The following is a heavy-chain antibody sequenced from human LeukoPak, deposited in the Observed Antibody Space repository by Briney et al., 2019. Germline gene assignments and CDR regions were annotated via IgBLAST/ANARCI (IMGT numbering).Heavy chain of an antibody. J-gene: IGHJ4*02. CDR1: GFIFSDYD. D-gene: IGHD6-25*01. Sequence: PGGSLRLSCSASGFIFSDYDMYWVRQVAGEGLEWVSGVGATGDTSYPDSVKGRFTISRDNAKNSLYLQMNSLRVGDTAIYYCVRLNSGWGIPDYWGQGILVAVSS. CDR3: VRLNSGWGIPDY. V-gene: IGHV3-13*01. CDR2: VGATGDT.